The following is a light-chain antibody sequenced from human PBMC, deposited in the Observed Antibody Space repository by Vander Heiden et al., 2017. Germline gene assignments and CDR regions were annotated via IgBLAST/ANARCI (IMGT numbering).Light chain of an antibody. CDR3: QQYYSTPLT. CDR2: GAS. V-gene: IGKV4-1*01. Sequence: DIVMTQSPDSLAVSLGERATINSKSSQSVLDSSNNKNYLVWYQQKPGQPPKLLIYGASTRASGVPDRFSGSGSATDFTLTISSLQAEDVAVYYCQQYYSTPLTFGGGTKVEIK. CDR1: QSVLDSSNNKNY. J-gene: IGKJ4*01.